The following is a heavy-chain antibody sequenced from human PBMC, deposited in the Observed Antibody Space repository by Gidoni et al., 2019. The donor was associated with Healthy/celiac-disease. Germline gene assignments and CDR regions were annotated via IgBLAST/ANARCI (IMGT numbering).Heavy chain of an antibody. CDR1: GGSISSGDYS. CDR2: IYYSGST. J-gene: IGHJ4*02. V-gene: IGHV4-30-4*01. CDR3: ARDRPALAAKPLYYFDY. Sequence: QVQLQESGPGLVKPSQTLSLTCTVSGGSISSGDYSWSWIRQHPGKGLEWIGYIYYSGSTYYNPSLKSRVTISVDTSKNQFSLKLSSVTAADTAVYYCARDRPALAAKPLYYFDYWGQGTLVTVSS. D-gene: IGHD6-6*01.